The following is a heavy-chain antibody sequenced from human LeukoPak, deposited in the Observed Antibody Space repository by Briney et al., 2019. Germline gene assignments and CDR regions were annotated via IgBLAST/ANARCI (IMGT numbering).Heavy chain of an antibody. J-gene: IGHJ6*02. CDR2: INWNGGST. D-gene: IGHD3-10*01. Sequence: GGSLRLSCVVSGFTFDDYGMSWVRRAPGKGLEWVSGINWNGGSTGYADSVKGRFTISRDNAKNSLYLQMNSLRAEDTALYHCARDTASPYYYGSGGYGMDVWGQGTTVTVSS. V-gene: IGHV3-20*01. CDR1: GFTFDDYG. CDR3: ARDTASPYYYGSGGYGMDV.